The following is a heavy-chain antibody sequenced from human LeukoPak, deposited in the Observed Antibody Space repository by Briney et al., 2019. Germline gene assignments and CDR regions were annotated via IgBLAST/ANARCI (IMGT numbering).Heavy chain of an antibody. D-gene: IGHD2-15*01. Sequence: GGSLRLSCTASGFTFSNAWMSCVREAPGKGLEWVGRITSKIDGGTIDYAGPVKGRFTISRDDSRNTVSLQMNSLKIKDAAVYSCTAAPPWFDPWGQGTLVTVSS. V-gene: IGHV3-15*01. CDR3: TAAPPWFDP. CDR2: ITSKIDGGTI. CDR1: GFTFSNAW. J-gene: IGHJ5*02.